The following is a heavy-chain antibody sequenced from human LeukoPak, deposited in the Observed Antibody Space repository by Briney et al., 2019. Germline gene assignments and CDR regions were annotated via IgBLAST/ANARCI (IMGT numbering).Heavy chain of an antibody. CDR3: ARDPRQQLVLDY. V-gene: IGHV3-30*04. CDR1: GFTFSSYA. Sequence: GGSLRLSCAASGFTFSSYAMHWVRQAPGKGLEWVAVISYDGSNKYYADSVKGRFTISRDNPKNTLYLQMNSLRAEDTAVYYCARDPRQQLVLDYWGQGTLVTVSS. J-gene: IGHJ4*02. CDR2: ISYDGSNK. D-gene: IGHD6-13*01.